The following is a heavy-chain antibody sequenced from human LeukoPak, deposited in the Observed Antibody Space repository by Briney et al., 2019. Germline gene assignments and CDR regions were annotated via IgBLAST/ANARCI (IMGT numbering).Heavy chain of an antibody. CDR2: IYYSGST. CDR3: ARAAYYYGSGSYYMGKYYYYGMDV. CDR1: GGSISSGDYC. Sequence: PSETLSLTRTVSGGSISSGDYCWSWIRQPPGKGLEWIGYIYYSGSTYYNPSLKSRVTISVDTSKSQFSLKVSSVTAADTAVYYCARAAYYYGSGSYYMGKYYYYGMDVWGQGTTVTVSS. V-gene: IGHV4-30-4*01. D-gene: IGHD3-10*01. J-gene: IGHJ6*02.